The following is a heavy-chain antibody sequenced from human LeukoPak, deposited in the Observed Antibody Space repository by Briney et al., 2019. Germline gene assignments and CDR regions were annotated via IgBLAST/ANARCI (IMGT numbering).Heavy chain of an antibody. J-gene: IGHJ5*02. CDR1: GFTFSSYA. CDR3: AKQGKSKNYVWFDP. Sequence: GGPLRLSCAASGFTFSSYAMSWVRHAPGKGLDWVSAISGSGGSTYYADSVKGRFTISRDNSKNTLYLLMNSLRAEDTAVYYCAKQGKSKNYVWFDPWGQGTLVTVSS. D-gene: IGHD1-7*01. CDR2: ISGSGGST. V-gene: IGHV3-23*01.